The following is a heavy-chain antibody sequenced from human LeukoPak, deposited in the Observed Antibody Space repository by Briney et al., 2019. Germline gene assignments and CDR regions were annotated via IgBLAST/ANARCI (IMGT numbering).Heavy chain of an antibody. D-gene: IGHD3-3*01. V-gene: IGHV1-18*01. J-gene: IGHJ3*02. CDR1: GYTFTSYD. CDR2: ISAYNGNT. CDR3: ARDSITIFGVVIESADAFDI. Sequence: ASVKVFCKASGYTFTSYDISWVRQAPGQGLEWMGWISAYNGNTNYAQKLQGRVTMTTGPSTSTAYMELRSLRSDDTAVYYCARDSITIFGVVIESADAFDIWGQGKMVTVSS.